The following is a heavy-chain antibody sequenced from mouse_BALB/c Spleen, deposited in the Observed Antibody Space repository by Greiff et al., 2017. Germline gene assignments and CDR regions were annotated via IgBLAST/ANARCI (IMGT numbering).Heavy chain of an antibody. V-gene: IGHV1S41*01. CDR2: IAPGSGST. D-gene: IGHD2-4*01. J-gene: IGHJ4*01. CDR1: GYTFTSYW. Sequence: DLVKPGASVKLSCKASGYTFTSYWINWIKQRPGQGLEWIGRIAPGSGSTYYNEMFKGKATLTVDTSSSTAYIQLSSLSSEDSAVYFCERQGATMITTGGMDYWGQGTSVTVSS. CDR3: ERQGATMITTGGMDY.